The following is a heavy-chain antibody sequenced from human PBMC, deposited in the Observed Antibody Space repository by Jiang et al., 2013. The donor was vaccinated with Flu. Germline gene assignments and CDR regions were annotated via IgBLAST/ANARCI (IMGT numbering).Heavy chain of an antibody. CDR1: GFNFDDYA. CDR3: VKSQSGAVVVTGTSAFDI. CDR2: ISWNSGGQ. D-gene: IGHD6-19*01. V-gene: IGHV3-9*01. J-gene: IGHJ3*02. Sequence: VQLVESGGGLLQSGMSLRLSCAASGFNFDDYAMHWVRQAPGKGLQWVSGISWNSGGQDYADSVRGRFSISRDNAKKSLYLQMSSLGPDDTAFYYCVKSQSGAVVVTGTSAFDIWGQGTLVTVSS.